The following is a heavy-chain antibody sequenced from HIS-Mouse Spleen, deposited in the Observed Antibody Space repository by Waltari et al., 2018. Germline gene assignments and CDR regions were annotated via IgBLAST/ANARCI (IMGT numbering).Heavy chain of an antibody. J-gene: IGHJ2*01. CDR3: ARVRTGDPSYWYFDL. D-gene: IGHD7-27*01. CDR2: KSYDGSNK. V-gene: IGHV3-30-3*01. CDR1: GFTFSSYA. Sequence: QVQLVESGGGVVQPGRSLRLSCAASGFTFSSYAMHWVRQAPGKGLGWVAVKSYDGSNKYYADSVKGRVTISRDNSKNTLYLQMNSLRAEDTAVYYCARVRTGDPSYWYFDLWGRGTLVTVSS.